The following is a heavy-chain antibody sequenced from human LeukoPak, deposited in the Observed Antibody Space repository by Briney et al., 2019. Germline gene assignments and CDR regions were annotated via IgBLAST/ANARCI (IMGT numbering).Heavy chain of an antibody. V-gene: IGHV3-23*01. J-gene: IGHJ6*02. D-gene: IGHD2-2*01. CDR1: GFTFSSYS. CDR3: AKEGSGYCSSTSCSSSVFYYYGMDV. Sequence: GGSLRLPCAASGFTFSSYSMNWVRQAPGKGLEWVSAISGSGGSTYYADSVKGRFTISRDNSKNTLYLQMNSLRAEDTAVYYCAKEGSGYCSSTSCSSSVFYYYGMDVWGQGTTVTVSS. CDR2: ISGSGGST.